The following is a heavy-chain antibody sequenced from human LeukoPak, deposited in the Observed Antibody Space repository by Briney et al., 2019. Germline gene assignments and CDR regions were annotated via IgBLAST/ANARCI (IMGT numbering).Heavy chain of an antibody. D-gene: IGHD3-22*01. CDR1: SGSISSYY. V-gene: IGHV4-59*01. J-gene: IGHJ4*02. CDR2: IYYSGST. CDR3: ARGITTGVETTISFDS. Sequence: PETLSLTCTVSSGSISSYYWSWIRQPPGKGLEWIGYIYYSGSTNYNPSLKSRVTISVDTSKNQFSLKLSSVTAADTAVYYCARGITTGVETTISFDSWGQGTLVTVSS.